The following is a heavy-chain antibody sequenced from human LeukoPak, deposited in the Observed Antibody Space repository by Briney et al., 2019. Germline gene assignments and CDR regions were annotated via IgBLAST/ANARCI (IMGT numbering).Heavy chain of an antibody. Sequence: SVKVSCTASGGTFSSYALSWVRQAPGQGLEWMGGIIPIFGTANYAQKFQGRVTITADESTSTAYMELSSLRSEDTAVYYCARVPAHDSSSCYPFEYVGQGTLVTLSS. V-gene: IGHV1-69*13. CDR3: ARVPAHDSSSCYPFEY. CDR2: IIPIFGTA. CDR1: GGTFSSYA. J-gene: IGHJ4*02. D-gene: IGHD3-22*01.